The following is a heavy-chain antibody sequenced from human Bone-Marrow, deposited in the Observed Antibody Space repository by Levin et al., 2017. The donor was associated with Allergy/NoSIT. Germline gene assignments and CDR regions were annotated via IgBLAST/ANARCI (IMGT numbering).Heavy chain of an antibody. J-gene: IGHJ4*02. CDR3: ARLYYDIVTGLFYFDY. CDR1: GFTFGSYA. Sequence: GGSLRLSCAASGFTFGSYAMSWVRQAPGKGLEWVSGISGSGVIPYYADSVKGRFTISRDPSKNTLYLQMNSLRAEDTAVYYCARLYYDIVTGLFYFDYWGQGTLVTVSS. V-gene: IGHV3-23*01. CDR2: ISGSGVIP. D-gene: IGHD3-9*01.